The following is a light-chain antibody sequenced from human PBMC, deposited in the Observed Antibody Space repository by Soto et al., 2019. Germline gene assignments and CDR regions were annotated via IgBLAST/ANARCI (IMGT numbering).Light chain of an antibody. J-gene: IGKJ2*01. CDR2: NVS. V-gene: IGKV1-5*03. Sequence: DIQMTQSPSTLSASVGDRVIITCRASHSISSWLAWYQQKPGKAPKLLIYNVSNLESGVPSRFSGSGSGTEFTLTISSLQPDDFATYYCQQYNNYSPYTFGQGTKLENK. CDR3: QQYNNYSPYT. CDR1: HSISSW.